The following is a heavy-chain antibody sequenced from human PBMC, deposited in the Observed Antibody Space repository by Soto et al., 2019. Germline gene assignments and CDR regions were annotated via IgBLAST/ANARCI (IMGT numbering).Heavy chain of an antibody. CDR1: GSSISSRVYY. CDR2: IYYSGNT. D-gene: IGHD3-9*01. CDR3: ARSIELRYFEY. J-gene: IGHJ4*02. Sequence: PSETLSLTCTLSGSSISSRVYYWGWLRQPPGKGLEWIGSIYYSGNTYYNSSLKSRVIISVATSENQLSLKLSSVTAADTAVYYCARSIELRYFEYWGRGTLVTVSS. V-gene: IGHV4-39*01.